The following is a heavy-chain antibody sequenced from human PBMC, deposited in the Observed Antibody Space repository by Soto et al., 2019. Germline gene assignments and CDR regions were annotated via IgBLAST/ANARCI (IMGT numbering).Heavy chain of an antibody. Sequence: SETLSLTCGVYNGSFMGYYWTWVRQPPGKGLEWIGEINHFGSPNYNPSLKSRVAISIDTSKHQFSLSPRSLTAADTAVYYCASLNGGRFLDKGDYWGQGILVTVSS. J-gene: IGHJ4*02. D-gene: IGHD3-3*01. CDR3: ASLNGGRFLDKGDY. V-gene: IGHV4-34*01. CDR2: INHFGSP. CDR1: NGSFMGYY.